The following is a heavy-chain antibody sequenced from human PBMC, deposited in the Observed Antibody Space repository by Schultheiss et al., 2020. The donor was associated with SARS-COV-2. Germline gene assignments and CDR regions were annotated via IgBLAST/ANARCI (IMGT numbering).Heavy chain of an antibody. CDR2: IHYSGTT. Sequence: SETLSLTCTVSGGSISSSSYYWGWIRQPPGKGLEWIGYIHYSGTTNYNPSLKSRVTLSVDTSKNQFSLKLSSVTAADTAVYYCARLTAAVAPLFDPWGQGTLVTVSS. J-gene: IGHJ5*02. V-gene: IGHV4-61*05. CDR3: ARLTAAVAPLFDP. CDR1: GGSISSSSYY. D-gene: IGHD6-19*01.